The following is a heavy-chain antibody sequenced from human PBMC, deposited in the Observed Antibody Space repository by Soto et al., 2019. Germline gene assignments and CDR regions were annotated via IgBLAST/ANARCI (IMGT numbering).Heavy chain of an antibody. V-gene: IGHV3-9*01. CDR3: AKGRYDFWSPYYFDS. Sequence: GGSLRLSCVGTGLNFDDFAMHWVRQAPGEGLEWVSGITWNSRVLAYADSVKGRFTISRDNARNSLYLQMDSLRDEDTALYYCAKGRYDFWSPYYFDSWGQGTLVTVSS. D-gene: IGHD3-3*01. J-gene: IGHJ4*02. CDR2: ITWNSRVL. CDR1: GLNFDDFA.